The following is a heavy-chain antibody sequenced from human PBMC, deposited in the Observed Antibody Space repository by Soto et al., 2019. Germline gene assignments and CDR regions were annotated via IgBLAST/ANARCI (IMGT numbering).Heavy chain of an antibody. CDR2: IKQDGSEK. D-gene: IGHD3-9*01. CDR1: GFTFSSYA. CDR3: ARYLRYYYGMDV. J-gene: IGHJ6*02. V-gene: IGHV3-7*03. Sequence: GGSLRLSCAASGFTFSSYAMSWVRQAPGRGLEWVANIKQDGSEKYYVDSVKGRFTISRDNAKNSPYLQMNSLRAEDTAVYYCARYLRYYYGMDVWGQGTTVTVSS.